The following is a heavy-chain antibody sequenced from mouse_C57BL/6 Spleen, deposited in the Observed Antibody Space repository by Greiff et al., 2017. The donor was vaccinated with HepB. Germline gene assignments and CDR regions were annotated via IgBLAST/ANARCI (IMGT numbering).Heavy chain of an antibody. Sequence: EVKLMESEGGLVQPGSSMKLSCTASGFTFSDYYMAWVRQVPEKGLEWVANINYDGSSTYYLDSLKSRFIISRDNAKNILYLQMSSLKSEDTATYYCARGPYYYGSSWYFDYWGQGTTLTVSS. CDR2: INYDGSST. D-gene: IGHD1-1*01. CDR3: ARGPYYYGSSWYFDY. V-gene: IGHV5-16*01. J-gene: IGHJ2*01. CDR1: GFTFSDYY.